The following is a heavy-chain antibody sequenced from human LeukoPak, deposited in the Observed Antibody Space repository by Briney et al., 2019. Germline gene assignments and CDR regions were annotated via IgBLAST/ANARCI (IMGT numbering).Heavy chain of an antibody. CDR1: GFTFSGYS. D-gene: IGHD3-22*01. CDR3: ARAPIGGDYYGSSGPIDY. Sequence: GGSLRLSCAASGFTFSGYSMNWVRQAPGKGLEWVSSISSSSSYIYYADSVKGRFTISRDNAKNSLYLQMNSLRAEDTAVYYCARAPIGGDYYGSSGPIDYWGQGTLVTVSS. CDR2: ISSSSSYI. V-gene: IGHV3-21*01. J-gene: IGHJ4*02.